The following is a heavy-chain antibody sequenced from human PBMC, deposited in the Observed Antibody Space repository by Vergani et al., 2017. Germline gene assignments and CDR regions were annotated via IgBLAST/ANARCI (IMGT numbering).Heavy chain of an antibody. J-gene: IGHJ4*02. Sequence: QVQLVQSGAEVKKPGSSVMVSCKASGGTFSSYTISWVRQAPGQGLEWMGRIIPILGIANYAQKFQGRVTITADKSTSTAYMELSSLRSEDTAVYYCARDRPRGYSGYDSPYYFDYWGQGTLVTVSS. CDR1: GGTFSSYT. D-gene: IGHD5-12*01. CDR3: ARDRPRGYSGYDSPYYFDY. CDR2: IIPILGIA. V-gene: IGHV1-69*08.